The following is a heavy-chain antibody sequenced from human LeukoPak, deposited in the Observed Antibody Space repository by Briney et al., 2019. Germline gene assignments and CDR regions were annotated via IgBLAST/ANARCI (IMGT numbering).Heavy chain of an antibody. CDR1: GGTFSSYA. D-gene: IGHD3-22*01. CDR3: ARTMIVVAWFDP. CDR2: IIPIFGTA. V-gene: IGHV1-69*13. J-gene: IGHJ5*02. Sequence: GASVKVSCKASGGTFSSYAISWVRQAPGQGLEWMGGIIPIFGTANYAQKFQGRVTITADESTSTAYMELSSLRSEDTAVYYCARTMIVVAWFDPWGQGTLVTVSS.